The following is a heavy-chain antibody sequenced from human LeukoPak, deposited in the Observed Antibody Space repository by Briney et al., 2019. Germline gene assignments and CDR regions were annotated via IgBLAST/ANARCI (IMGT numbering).Heavy chain of an antibody. Sequence: PGGSLRLSCAASGFTFSSYWMSWVRQAPGKGLEWVANIKHDGSEKYYVDSVEGRFTISRDNAKNSLYLQMDSLRAEDTAVYYCARRLGLGFGEYSNNWFDPWGQGTLVTVSS. CDR1: GFTFSSYW. J-gene: IGHJ5*02. V-gene: IGHV3-7*01. CDR3: ARRLGLGFGEYSNNWFDP. CDR2: IKHDGSEK. D-gene: IGHD3-10*01.